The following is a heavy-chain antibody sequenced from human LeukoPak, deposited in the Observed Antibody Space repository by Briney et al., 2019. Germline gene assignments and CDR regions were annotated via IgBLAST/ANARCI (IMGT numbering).Heavy chain of an antibody. CDR2: IESKASGGTT. V-gene: IGHV3-15*04. J-gene: IGHJ4*02. CDR3: TTDDLDYYASSGQVY. CDR1: GFTFSDAW. Sequence: GGSLRLSCEASGFTFSDAWLSWVRQAPGKGLEWVGRIESKASGGTTDYAAPVKGRFSISRGDSKTTLYLQMNSLKTEDTAVYYCTTDDLDYYASSGQVYWGQGTLVTVSS. D-gene: IGHD3-22*01.